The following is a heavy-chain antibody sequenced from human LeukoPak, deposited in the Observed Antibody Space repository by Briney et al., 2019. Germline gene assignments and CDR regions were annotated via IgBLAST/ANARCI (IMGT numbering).Heavy chain of an antibody. Sequence: ASVKVSCKASGYTFTGYYMHWVRQAPGQGLEWMGWINPNSGGTNYAQKFQGRVTMTRDTSISTAYMELSRLRSDDTAVYYCARGHSSGWRRTWPFDCWGQGTLVTVSS. CDR2: INPNSGGT. D-gene: IGHD6-19*01. V-gene: IGHV1-2*02. CDR1: GYTFTGYY. CDR3: ARGHSSGWRRTWPFDC. J-gene: IGHJ4*01.